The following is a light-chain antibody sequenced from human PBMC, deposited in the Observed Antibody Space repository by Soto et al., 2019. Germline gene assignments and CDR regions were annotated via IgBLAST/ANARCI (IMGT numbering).Light chain of an antibody. J-gene: IGKJ1*01. V-gene: IGKV1-39*01. CDR3: QQSFDYPWT. CDR2: ATS. Sequence: DIQLTQSPSSLSASVGDRVTLTCRPSQSIRNFLNWYQQKPGEVPQLLIYATSGLQSGVPSRFSGSGSGTNFTLTISSLQPEDFASYHCQQSFDYPWTFCPGTKVEIK. CDR1: QSIRNF.